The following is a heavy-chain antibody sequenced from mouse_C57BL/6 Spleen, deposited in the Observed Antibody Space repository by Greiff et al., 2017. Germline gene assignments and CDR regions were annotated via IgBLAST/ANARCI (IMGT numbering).Heavy chain of an antibody. V-gene: IGHV1-64*01. CDR1: GYTFTSYW. D-gene: IGHD2-2*01. Sequence: QVQLQQPGAELVKPGASVKLSCKASGYTFTSYWMHWVKQRPGQGLEWSGMIHPNSGSTNYTEKFKSTATLTVDKSSSTVCIQLILLTSTYSAVYYSARSDIYYVYDGAFAYWGQGTLVTVSA. CDR3: ARSDIYYVYDGAFAY. J-gene: IGHJ3*01. CDR2: IHPNSGST.